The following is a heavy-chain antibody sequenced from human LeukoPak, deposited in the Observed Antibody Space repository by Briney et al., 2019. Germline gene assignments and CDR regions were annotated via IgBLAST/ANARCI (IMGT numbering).Heavy chain of an antibody. Sequence: PGGSLRLSCAASGFTFSDYYMSWIRQAPGKGLEWVSYISSSGSTIYYADSVKGRFTISRDNAKNSLYLQMNSLRAEDTAVYYCASSHCSGGSCYSLDYWGQGTLVTVSS. V-gene: IGHV3-11*01. J-gene: IGHJ4*02. D-gene: IGHD2-15*01. CDR3: ASSHCSGGSCYSLDY. CDR2: ISSSGSTI. CDR1: GFTFSDYY.